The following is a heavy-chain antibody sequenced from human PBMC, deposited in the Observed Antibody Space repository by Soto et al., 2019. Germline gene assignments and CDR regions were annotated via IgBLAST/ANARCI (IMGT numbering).Heavy chain of an antibody. Sequence: GGSLRLSCAASGFSFSSYDMHWVRQAPGKGLEWVAVISYDGSNKYYADPVKGRFTISRDNSKNTLYLQINNMRAEDTAVYYCARGDYHDTSGPFSDAFDVWGQGTMVTVS. V-gene: IGHV3-30*03. CDR1: GFSFSSYD. D-gene: IGHD3-22*01. J-gene: IGHJ3*01. CDR2: ISYDGSNK. CDR3: ARGDYHDTSGPFSDAFDV.